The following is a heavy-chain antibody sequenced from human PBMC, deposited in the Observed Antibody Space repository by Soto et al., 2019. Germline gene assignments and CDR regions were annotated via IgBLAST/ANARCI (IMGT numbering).Heavy chain of an antibody. CDR2: ISGSGSST. D-gene: IGHD3-10*01. CDR1: GFTFTTYA. V-gene: IGHV3-23*01. J-gene: IGHJ4*02. CDR3: AKVGVLWFGGPVAY. Sequence: EVQVLESGGDLVQPGGSLRLSCAASGFTFTTYAMRWVRQAPGRGLEWVASISGSGSSTYYAESVKGRFTISRDNSESTLYLQMNSLRAEDTAVYYCAKVGVLWFGGPVAYWGQGTLVTVSS.